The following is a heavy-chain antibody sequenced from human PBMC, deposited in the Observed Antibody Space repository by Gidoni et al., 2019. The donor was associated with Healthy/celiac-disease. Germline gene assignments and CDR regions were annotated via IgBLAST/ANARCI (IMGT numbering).Heavy chain of an antibody. V-gene: IGHV3-21*01. CDR3: ARDQEGYFVAQAEGTYYYGMDV. Sequence: EVQLVEAGGGLVKPGGSLRLCCAASGFTFSSDSMTWVRQAPGKGLEWVSSISSSSSYIYYAASVKGRFTISRDNAKNSLYLQMNSLRAEDTAVYYCARDQEGYFVAQAEGTYYYGMDVWGQGITVTVSS. CDR1: GFTFSSDS. J-gene: IGHJ6*02. D-gene: IGHD6-13*01. CDR2: ISSSSSYI.